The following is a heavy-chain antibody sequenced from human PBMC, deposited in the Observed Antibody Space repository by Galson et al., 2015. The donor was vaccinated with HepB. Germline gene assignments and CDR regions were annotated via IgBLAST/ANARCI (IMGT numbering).Heavy chain of an antibody. CDR1: RFAFSDNA. CDR3: AKESAYGQYYYYGMDV. CDR2: ISGRNAYT. Sequence: SLRLSCAASRFAFSDNAMSWVRQAPGKGLEWVASISGRNAYTYYADSVKGRFIISRDNSKSTLFLQMNSLRADDTAIYYCAKESAYGQYYYYGMDVWGQGTTVTVSS. D-gene: IGHD3-10*01. J-gene: IGHJ6*02. V-gene: IGHV3-23*01.